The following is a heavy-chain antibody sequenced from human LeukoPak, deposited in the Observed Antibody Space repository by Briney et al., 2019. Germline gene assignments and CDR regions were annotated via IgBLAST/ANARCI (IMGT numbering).Heavy chain of an antibody. J-gene: IGHJ4*02. CDR2: MYLSGTT. D-gene: IGHD3-22*01. V-gene: IGHV4-4*02. Sequence: SGALSLTCTVSGDSINSLNLWSWVRQPPGKGLEWIGEMYLSGTTHSNPSVKSRVTISIDKSKNQFFLNLSSVTAADTAVYYCAGLVGRYSSGLYYYYFDYWGQGTLVTVSS. CDR3: AGLVGRYSSGLYYYYFDY. CDR1: GDSINSLNL.